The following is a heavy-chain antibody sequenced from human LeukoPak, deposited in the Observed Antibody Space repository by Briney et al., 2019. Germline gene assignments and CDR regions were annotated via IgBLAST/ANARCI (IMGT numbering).Heavy chain of an antibody. D-gene: IGHD5-18*01. V-gene: IGHV4-31*03. CDR2: IYYSGST. Sequence: NPSETLSLTCTVSGGSISSGGYYWSWIRQHPGKGLEWIGYIYYSGSTYYNPSLKSRVTISVDTSKNQFSLKLSSVTAADTAVYYCAKDRLGGYSYGQQFDYWGQGTLVTVSS. CDR3: AKDRLGGYSYGQQFDY. CDR1: GGSISSGGYY. J-gene: IGHJ4*02.